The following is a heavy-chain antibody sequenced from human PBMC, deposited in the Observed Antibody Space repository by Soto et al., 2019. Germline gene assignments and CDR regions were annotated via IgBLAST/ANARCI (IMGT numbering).Heavy chain of an antibody. CDR3: ARGSSRGEFFDY. V-gene: IGHV4-39*07. J-gene: IGHJ4*02. CDR2: IYYSGST. CDR1: GGSISSSSYY. Sequence: SETLSLTCTVSGGSISSSSYYWGWIRQPPGKGLEWIGSIYYSGSTYYNPSLKSRFTISVDTSKNQFSLKLSSVTAADSAVYYCARGSSRGEFFDYWGQGTLVTVSS. D-gene: IGHD3-10*01.